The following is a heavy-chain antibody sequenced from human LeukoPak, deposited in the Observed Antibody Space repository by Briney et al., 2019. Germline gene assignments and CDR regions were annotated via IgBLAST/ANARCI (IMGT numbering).Heavy chain of an antibody. CDR1: GFTFSDYS. V-gene: IGHV3-11*01. Sequence: GRSLRLSCAASGFTFSDYSMSWIRQAPGKGLEWVSYISSSGSTIYYADSVKGRFTICRDNAKNSLYLQMNSLRAEDTAVYYCARFTELDTDHYYYYGMDVWGQGTTVTVSS. J-gene: IGHJ6*02. CDR3: ARFTELDTDHYYYYGMDV. CDR2: ISSSGSTI. D-gene: IGHD1-1*01.